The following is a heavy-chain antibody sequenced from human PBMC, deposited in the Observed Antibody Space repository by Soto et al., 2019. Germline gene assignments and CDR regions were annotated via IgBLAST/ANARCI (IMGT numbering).Heavy chain of an antibody. CDR3: SRQSSGSSNSSDP. V-gene: IGHV4-31*03. D-gene: IGHD6-19*01. Sequence: SETLSLTCTVSGDSIMRDSYYWNWIRQHPGKGLEWIGYIYYSGTTAYNPSLKTRVTISPDTSKNQFSLKLSSVTAADTAVYYCSRQSSGSSNSSDPWGQGPLVTLSS. CDR1: GDSIMRDSYY. CDR2: IYYSGTT. J-gene: IGHJ5*02.